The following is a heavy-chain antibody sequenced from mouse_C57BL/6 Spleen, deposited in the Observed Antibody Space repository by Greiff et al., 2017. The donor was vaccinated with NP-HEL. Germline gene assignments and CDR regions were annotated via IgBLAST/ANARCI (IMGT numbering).Heavy chain of an antibody. CDR1: GFTFTDYY. Sequence: EVKLVESGGGLVPPGGSLSLSCEASGFTFTDYYMSWVRQPPGKSLEWLGFISNNANGSTTEYSASVKGRFTISRDNSQSILYLQMNALRAEDSATYYCARYEDYYAMDYWGQGTSVTVSS. J-gene: IGHJ4*01. V-gene: IGHV7-3*01. CDR3: ARYEDYYAMDY. CDR2: ISNNANGSTT.